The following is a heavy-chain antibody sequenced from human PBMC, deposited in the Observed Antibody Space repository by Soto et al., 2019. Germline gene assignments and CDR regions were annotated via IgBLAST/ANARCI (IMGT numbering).Heavy chain of an antibody. D-gene: IGHD5-18*01. V-gene: IGHV3-33*01. Sequence: QVQLVESGGGVVQPGRSLRLSCAASGFTFSSYGMRWVRQAPGKGLEWVAVIWYDGSNKYYADSVKGRFTISSDNSKNTLYLQMNSLGAEDTAVYYCSRDLSRGYSYGSDYWGQGTLVTVSS. CDR2: IWYDGSNK. J-gene: IGHJ4*02. CDR3: SRDLSRGYSYGSDY. CDR1: GFTFSSYG.